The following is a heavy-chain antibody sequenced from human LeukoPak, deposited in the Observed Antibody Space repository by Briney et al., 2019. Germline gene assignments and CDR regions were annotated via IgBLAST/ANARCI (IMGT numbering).Heavy chain of an antibody. CDR2: ISSSCSTI. CDR1: GLTFSDYY. D-gene: IGHD1-26*01. J-gene: IGHJ6*03. CDR3: ARDPYSGGYGDYYYYYMDL. V-gene: IGHV3-11*04. Sequence: GGSLRLSCAASGLTFSDYYMSWIRQAPGKGLEWVSYISSSCSTIYYSDSVKGRFTISRDNAKNSLYLQMNSLRAEATAVYYCARDPYSGGYGDYYYYYMDLWGQGTTVTISS.